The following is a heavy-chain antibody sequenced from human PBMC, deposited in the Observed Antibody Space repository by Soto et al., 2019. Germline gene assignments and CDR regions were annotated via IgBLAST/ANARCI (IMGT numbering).Heavy chain of an antibody. CDR2: ISYDGSNK. V-gene: IGHV3-30-3*01. CDR1: GFTCSSYA. CDR3: ARVRFLEWINHYYYYYGMDV. J-gene: IGHJ6*02. Sequence: GGSLRLSCAASGFTCSSYAMHWVRQAPGKGLEWVAVISYDGSNKYYADSVKGRFTISRDNSKNTLYLQMNSLRAEDTAVYYCARVRFLEWINHYYYYYGMDVWGQGTTVTVSS. D-gene: IGHD3-3*01.